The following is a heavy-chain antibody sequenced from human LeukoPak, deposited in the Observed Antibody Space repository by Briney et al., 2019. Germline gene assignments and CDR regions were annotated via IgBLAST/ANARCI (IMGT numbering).Heavy chain of an antibody. V-gene: IGHV3-30*18. CDR2: ISYDGSNK. Sequence: PGGSLRLSCAASGFTFSSYGMHWVRQAPGKGLECVAVISYDGSNKYYADSVKGRFTISRDNSKKTLYLQMNSLRAEDTAVYYCAKGRYPPRYYFDYWGQGTLVTVSS. CDR1: GFTFSSYG. J-gene: IGHJ4*02. D-gene: IGHD1-1*01. CDR3: AKGRYPPRYYFDY.